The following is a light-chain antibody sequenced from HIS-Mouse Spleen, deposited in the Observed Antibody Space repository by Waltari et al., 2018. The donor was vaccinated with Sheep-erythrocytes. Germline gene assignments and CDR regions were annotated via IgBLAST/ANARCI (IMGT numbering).Light chain of an antibody. Sequence: PGQSITISCTGTSSDVGSYNLVSWYHQHPGKAPNLMIYEGSKRPSGVSNRFSGSKSGNTASLTISGLQAEDEADYYCCSYAGSSTPWVFGGGTKLTVL. CDR3: CSYAGSSTPWV. J-gene: IGLJ3*02. CDR2: EGS. V-gene: IGLV2-23*01. CDR1: SSDVGSYNL.